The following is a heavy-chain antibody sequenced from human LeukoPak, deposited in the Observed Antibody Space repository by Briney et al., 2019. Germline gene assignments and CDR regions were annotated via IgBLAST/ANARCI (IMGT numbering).Heavy chain of an antibody. CDR1: DGSFSGYY. Sequence: SETLSLTCAVYDGSFSGYYWSWIRQPPGKGLEWIGEINHSGSTNYNPSLKSRVTISVDTSKNQFSLKLSSVTAADTAVYYCARGLSHNYYYESSGRFDCWGQGTLVTVSS. J-gene: IGHJ4*02. CDR3: ARGLSHNYYYESSGRFDC. CDR2: INHSGST. V-gene: IGHV4-34*01. D-gene: IGHD3-22*01.